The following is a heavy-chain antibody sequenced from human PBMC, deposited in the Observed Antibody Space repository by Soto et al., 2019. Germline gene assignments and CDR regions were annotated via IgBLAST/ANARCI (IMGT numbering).Heavy chain of an antibody. V-gene: IGHV4-31*03. CDR2: INHRGSL. Sequence: PLSLTCTVTGGSMTSGDQYWTWIRHGPGEGLEWFGYINHRGSLYYNPTLKSRVSMSVDTSKNQFSLNLSSVTAADTAVYYCARELPQRQGRNMDIWGQGTTVTVSS. CDR1: GGSMTSGDQY. J-gene: IGHJ6*02. CDR3: ARELPQRQGRNMDI. D-gene: IGHD1-1*01.